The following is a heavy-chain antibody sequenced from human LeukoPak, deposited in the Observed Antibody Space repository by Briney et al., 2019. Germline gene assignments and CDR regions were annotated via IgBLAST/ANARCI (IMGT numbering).Heavy chain of an antibody. CDR3: AKVSRAYYYDPPDAFDI. J-gene: IGHJ3*02. CDR2: ISGSGGNT. V-gene: IGHV3-23*01. Sequence: PGGSLRLSCAASGFTFSIYAMSWVRQAPGKGLEWVSTISGSGGNTYYADSVKGRVTIARDNSKNTLYLQMNSLRAEDTAVYYCAKVSRAYYYDPPDAFDIWGQGTMVTVSS. D-gene: IGHD3-22*01. CDR1: GFTFSIYA.